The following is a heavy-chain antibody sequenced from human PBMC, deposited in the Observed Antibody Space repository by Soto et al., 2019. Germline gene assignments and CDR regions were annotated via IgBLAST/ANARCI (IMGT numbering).Heavy chain of an antibody. CDR3: ARTGYSGWFDP. V-gene: IGHV4-38-2*01. D-gene: IGHD6-13*01. J-gene: IGHJ5*02. CDR1: GYSISSGYY. Sequence: SETLSLTCAVSGYSISSGYYWGWIRQPPGKGLEWIGSIYHSGSTYYNPSLKSRVTISVDTSKNQFSLKLSSVTAADTAVYYCARTGYSGWFDPWGQGTLVTVS. CDR2: IYHSGST.